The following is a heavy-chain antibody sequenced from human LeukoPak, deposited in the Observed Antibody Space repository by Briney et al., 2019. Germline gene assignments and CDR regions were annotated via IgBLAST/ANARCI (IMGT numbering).Heavy chain of an antibody. CDR2: IYYSGST. Sequence: PSETLSLTCTVSGGSISSGGYYWSWIRQHPGKGLEWIGYIYYSGSTYYNPSLKSRVTISVDTSKNQFSLRLSPVTAADTAVYYCASFSGIGGNWFDPWGQGTLVTVSS. CDR3: ASFSGIGGNWFDP. D-gene: IGHD6-13*01. CDR1: GGSISSGGYY. J-gene: IGHJ5*02. V-gene: IGHV4-31*03.